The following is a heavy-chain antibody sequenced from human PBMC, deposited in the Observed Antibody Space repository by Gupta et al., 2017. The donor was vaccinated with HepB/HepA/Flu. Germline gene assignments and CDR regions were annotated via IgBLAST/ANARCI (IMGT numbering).Heavy chain of an antibody. CDR3: ARASPDYIWYYMDV. V-gene: IGHV3-48*02. Sequence: EVQLVESGGGLVQPGGSLRLSCAASGFTFSSYSMNWVRQAPGKGLEWVSYISSSSSTIYYADSVKGRFTISRDNAKNSLYLQMNSLRDEDTAVYYCARASPDYIWYYMDVWGKGTTVTVSS. CDR1: GFTFSSYS. CDR2: ISSSSSTI. D-gene: IGHD4-11*01. J-gene: IGHJ6*03.